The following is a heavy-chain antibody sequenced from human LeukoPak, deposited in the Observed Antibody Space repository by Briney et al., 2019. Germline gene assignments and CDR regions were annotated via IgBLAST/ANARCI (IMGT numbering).Heavy chain of an antibody. CDR3: AKPGFYYYDSSGYYGWQFDY. Sequence: GGSLRLSCAASGFIFRSYAMSWVRQAPGKGLEWVSAISGSGGSTYYADSVKGRFTISRDNSKNTLYLQMNSLRAEDTAVYYCAKPGFYYYDSSGYYGWQFDYWGQGTLVTVSS. CDR1: GFIFRSYA. J-gene: IGHJ4*02. D-gene: IGHD3-22*01. CDR2: ISGSGGST. V-gene: IGHV3-23*01.